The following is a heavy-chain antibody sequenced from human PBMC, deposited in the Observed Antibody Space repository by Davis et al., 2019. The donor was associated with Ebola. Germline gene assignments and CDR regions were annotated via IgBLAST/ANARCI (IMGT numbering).Heavy chain of an antibody. V-gene: IGHV4-61*01. D-gene: IGHD1-7*01. CDR1: GGSVSSGSYY. J-gene: IGHJ6*02. Sequence: PGGSLRLSCTVSGGSVSSGSYYWSWIRQPPGKGLEWIGYIYYSGSTYYNPSLKSRVTISVDTSKNQFSLKLSSVTAADTAVYYCASTAGTTALHYYYGMDVWGQGTTVTVSS. CDR2: IYYSGST. CDR3: ASTAGTTALHYYYGMDV.